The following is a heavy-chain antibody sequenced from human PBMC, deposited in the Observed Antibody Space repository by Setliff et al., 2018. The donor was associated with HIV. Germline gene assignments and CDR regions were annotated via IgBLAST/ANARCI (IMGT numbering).Heavy chain of an antibody. D-gene: IGHD3-3*01. CDR1: GGSVTTYG. V-gene: IGHV1-69*13. J-gene: IGHJ4*02. CDR3: ARPWGGLVQTANYFDS. CDR2: IIPIFGTT. Sequence: ASVKVSCKASGGSVTTYGITWVRQAPGQGLEWMGGIIPIFGTTKYAQKFQGRVTISADESTRTANMELSSLTVEDTAVYFRARPWGGLVQTANYFDSWGQGTLVTVSS.